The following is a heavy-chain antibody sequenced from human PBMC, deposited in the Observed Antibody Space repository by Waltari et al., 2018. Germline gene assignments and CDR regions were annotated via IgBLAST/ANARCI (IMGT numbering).Heavy chain of an antibody. CDR3: ARVRYSGNYYYFDS. J-gene: IGHJ4*02. Sequence: QVQLQESGPGLGKPSETLSPTCTLSGVSISSLYWSWTRLPPGKGLEWIGYIYSSGSTYYNPSLQSRVTISVDTSKSHVSLTLTSVTAADTAVYYCARVRYSGNYYYFDSWGRGTLVTVSS. V-gene: IGHV4-59*01. CDR2: IYSSGST. CDR1: GVSISSLY. D-gene: IGHD1-26*01.